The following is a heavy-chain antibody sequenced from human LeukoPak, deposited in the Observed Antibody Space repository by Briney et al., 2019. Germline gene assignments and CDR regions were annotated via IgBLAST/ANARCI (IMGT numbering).Heavy chain of an antibody. V-gene: IGHV3-21*01. D-gene: IGHD5-12*01. J-gene: IGHJ6*03. CDR1: GSTFSSYS. CDR2: ISSSSSYI. CDR3: ARYLATSYYYYYYMDV. Sequence: GGSLRLSCAASGSTFSSYSMNWVRQAPGKGLEWVSSISSSSSYIYYADSVKGRFTISRDDAKNSLYLQMNSLRAEDTAVYYCARYLATSYYYYYYMDVWGKGTTVTVSS.